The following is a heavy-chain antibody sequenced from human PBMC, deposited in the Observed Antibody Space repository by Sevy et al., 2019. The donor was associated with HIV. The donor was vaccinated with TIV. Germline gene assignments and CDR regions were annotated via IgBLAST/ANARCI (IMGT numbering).Heavy chain of an antibody. J-gene: IGHJ6*02. CDR3: AKDLGAGGKYYFYYYYAIDV. CDR2: ISSDGSNI. CDR1: GFTFSSYG. Sequence: GGSLRLSCAASGFTFSSYGIYWVRQAPGKGLEWVAVISSDGSNIYYADSVKGRFTISRDNSKNTLYLQMNSLRPEDTAVYYCAKDLGAGGKYYFYYYYAIDVWGQGTTVTVSS. V-gene: IGHV3-30*18. D-gene: IGHD1-26*01.